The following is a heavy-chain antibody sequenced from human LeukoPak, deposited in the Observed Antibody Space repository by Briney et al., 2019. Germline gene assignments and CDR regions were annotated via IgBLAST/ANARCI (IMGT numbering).Heavy chain of an antibody. D-gene: IGHD2-8*01. V-gene: IGHV3-64*01. J-gene: IGHJ3*02. CDR2: ITGDGGYT. Sequence: PGESLRLSCAASGFTFSTYVMQWVRQAPGKGLEYVSAITGDGGYTYYANSVKGRFTISRDNSKKTLYLQMGSLRADDMAVYYCARVSTNDRRNAFDIWGQGTMVTVSS. CDR3: ARVSTNDRRNAFDI. CDR1: GFTFSTYV.